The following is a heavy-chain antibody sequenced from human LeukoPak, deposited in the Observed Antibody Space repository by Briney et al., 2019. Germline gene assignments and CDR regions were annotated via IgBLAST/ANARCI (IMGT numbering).Heavy chain of an antibody. CDR3: ARSRMYSSSWYGFSGFDP. CDR2: IYSGGST. D-gene: IGHD6-13*01. J-gene: IGHJ5*02. V-gene: IGHV3-53*01. Sequence: PGGSLRLSCAASGFTVSSNCMSWVRQAPGKGLEWVSVIYSGGSTYYADSVKGRFTISRDNSKNTLYLQMNSLRAEDTAVYYCARSRMYSSSWYGFSGFDPWGQGTLVTVSS. CDR1: GFTVSSNC.